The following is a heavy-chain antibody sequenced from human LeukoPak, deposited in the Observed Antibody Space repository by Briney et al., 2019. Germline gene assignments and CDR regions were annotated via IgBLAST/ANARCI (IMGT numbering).Heavy chain of an antibody. Sequence: GGSLRLSCAASGFTFSSYWMHWVRQAPGKGLVWVSRINSDGSSTSYADSVKGRFTISRDNAKNTLYLQMNSLKTEDTAVYYCTTDLYDYYDSSGYYSRFDYWGQGTLVTVSS. CDR3: TTDLYDYYDSSGYYSRFDY. V-gene: IGHV3-74*01. J-gene: IGHJ4*02. CDR1: GFTFSSYW. D-gene: IGHD3-22*01. CDR2: INSDGSST.